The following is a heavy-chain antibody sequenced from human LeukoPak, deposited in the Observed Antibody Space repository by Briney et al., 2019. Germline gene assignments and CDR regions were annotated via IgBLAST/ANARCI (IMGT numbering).Heavy chain of an antibody. J-gene: IGHJ4*02. CDR3: ARDRGNSGAAYFDY. D-gene: IGHD4-23*01. V-gene: IGHV4-59*01. CDR1: GGSISSYY. Sequence: PSETLSLTCTVSGGSISSYYWSWIRQPPGKGLEWIGYISYSGSTNYNPSLKSRVTISVDTSKNQFSLKLRSVTAAGTAVYYCARDRGNSGAAYFDYWGQGTLVTVSS. CDR2: ISYSGST.